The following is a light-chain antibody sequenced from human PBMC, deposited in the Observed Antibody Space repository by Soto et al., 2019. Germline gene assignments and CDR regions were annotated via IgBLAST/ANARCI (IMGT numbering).Light chain of an antibody. V-gene: IGKV3-20*01. CDR1: QSVSSSY. CDR2: GAS. CDR3: QQYHDWVT. Sequence: EIVLTQSPGTLSLSPGERATLSCRASQSVSSSYLAWYRQKPGQAPRLLIYGASSRATGIPDRFSGSGSGTDFTLTISRLEPEDFAVYFCQQYHDWVTFGGGTKVEI. J-gene: IGKJ4*01.